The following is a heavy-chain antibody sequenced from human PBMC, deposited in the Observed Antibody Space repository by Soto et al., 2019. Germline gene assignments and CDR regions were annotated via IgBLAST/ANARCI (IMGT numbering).Heavy chain of an antibody. CDR1: GGSISSGDYY. D-gene: IGHD6-13*01. Sequence: TAETLSLTCTVSGGSISSGDYYWSWIRQPPGKGLEWIGYIYYSGSTYYNPSLKSRVTISVDTSKNQFSLKLSSVTAADTAVYYCARGSAGIEGYYFDYWGQGTLVTVSS. V-gene: IGHV4-30-4*01. CDR2: IYYSGST. J-gene: IGHJ4*02. CDR3: ARGSAGIEGYYFDY.